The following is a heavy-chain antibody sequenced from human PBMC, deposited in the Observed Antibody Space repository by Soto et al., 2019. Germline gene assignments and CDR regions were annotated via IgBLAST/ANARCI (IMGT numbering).Heavy chain of an antibody. D-gene: IGHD5-12*01. CDR2: INWNGGST. Sequence: GGSLRLSCAASGFTFDDYGMSWVRQAPGKGLEWVSGINWNGGSTGYADSVKGRFTISRDNAKNSLYLQMNSLRAEDTALYHCARDIVVATISVYYYMDVWGKGTTVTVSS. CDR3: ARDIVVATISVYYYMDV. V-gene: IGHV3-20*01. CDR1: GFTFDDYG. J-gene: IGHJ6*03.